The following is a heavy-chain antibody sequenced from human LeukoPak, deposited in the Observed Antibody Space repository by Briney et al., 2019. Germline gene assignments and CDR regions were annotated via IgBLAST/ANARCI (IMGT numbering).Heavy chain of an antibody. Sequence: PSETLSLTCAVYGASFSNYQWSWIRQPPGKGLEWIGEINHSGSTNYNPSLKSRLTISVDTSKSQFSLKLTSVTAADTAVYYCTRAVDSYGYEFNSHWGQGTLVTVSS. J-gene: IGHJ4*02. D-gene: IGHD5-12*01. CDR2: INHSGST. CDR1: GASFSNYQ. CDR3: TRAVDSYGYEFNSH. V-gene: IGHV4-34*01.